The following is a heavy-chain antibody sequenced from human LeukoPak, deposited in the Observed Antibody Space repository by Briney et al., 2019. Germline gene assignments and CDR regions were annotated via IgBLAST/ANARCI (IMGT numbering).Heavy chain of an antibody. CDR3: ARAVMVRGGIDI. V-gene: IGHV1-46*01. Sequence: ASVKVSCKASGYTFTGYYMHWVRQAPGQGLEWMGIINPSGGSTSYAQKFQGRVTMTRDMSTSTVYMELSSLRSEDTAVYYCARAVMVRGGIDIWGQGTMVTVSS. CDR1: GYTFTGYY. J-gene: IGHJ3*02. CDR2: INPSGGST. D-gene: IGHD3-10*01.